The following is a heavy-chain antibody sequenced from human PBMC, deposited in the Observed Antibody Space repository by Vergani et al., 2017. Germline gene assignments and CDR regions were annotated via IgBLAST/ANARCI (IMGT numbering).Heavy chain of an antibody. CDR1: GGTFSSYA. J-gene: IGHJ1*01. CDR2: IIPIFGTA. Sequence: QVQLVQSGAEVKKPGSSVKVSCKASGGTFSSYAISWVRQAPGQGLEWMGGIIPIFGTANYAQKFQGRVTITADESTSTAYMELSSLRSEDTAVYYCAGEADGEGIAPETEYFQHWGQGTLVTVSS. V-gene: IGHV1-69*01. D-gene: IGHD4-17*01. CDR3: AGEADGEGIAPETEYFQH.